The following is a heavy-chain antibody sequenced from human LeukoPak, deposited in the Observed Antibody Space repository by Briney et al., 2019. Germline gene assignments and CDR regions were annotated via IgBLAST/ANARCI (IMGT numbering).Heavy chain of an antibody. CDR3: AKDRHNWFDP. Sequence: PGGSLRLSCAASGFTFTNYPIHWVRQAPGKGLEWVTVISYDGSTKYYADSVKGRFTISRDNSKNTLYLQMNSLRAEDTAVYYCAKDRHNWFDPWGQGTLVTVSS. CDR1: GFTFTNYP. J-gene: IGHJ5*02. CDR2: ISYDGSTK. V-gene: IGHV3-30*04.